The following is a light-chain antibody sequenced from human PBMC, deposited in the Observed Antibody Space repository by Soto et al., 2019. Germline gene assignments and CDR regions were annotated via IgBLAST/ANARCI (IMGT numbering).Light chain of an antibody. J-gene: IGKJ1*01. V-gene: IGKV1-5*01. Sequence: DIQMTQSPSTLSAYEGDRVTITCRASQSISSWLAWYQQKPGKAPRLLIYDTSSLGSGVPSRFSSSGSGTEFTLTISSLQPDDFATYYCQQYNSYPTWTFAQGTKVEIK. CDR3: QQYNSYPTWT. CDR2: DTS. CDR1: QSISSW.